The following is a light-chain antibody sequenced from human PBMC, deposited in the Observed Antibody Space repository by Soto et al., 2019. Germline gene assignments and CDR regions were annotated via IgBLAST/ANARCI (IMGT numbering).Light chain of an antibody. CDR2: SNN. Sequence: QSVLTQPPSASGTPGQRVTISCSGSSSNIGSNTVNWYQQLPGTAPKLVIYSNNQRPSGVPDRFSGSKSGTSASLAISGLQSEDESDYYCVASDDSLNGYAVFVGAPLVTVL. V-gene: IGLV1-44*01. CDR1: SSNIGSNT. J-gene: IGLJ2*01. CDR3: VASDDSLNGYAV.